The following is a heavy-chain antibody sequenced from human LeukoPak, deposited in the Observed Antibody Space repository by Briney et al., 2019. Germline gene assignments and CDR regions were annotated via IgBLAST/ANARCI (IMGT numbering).Heavy chain of an antibody. D-gene: IGHD3-10*01. CDR2: ITWDGGST. CDR1: GFTFDDYT. CDR3: AKGKNTGSYLSHVDY. Sequence: GGSLRLSCAASGFTFDDYTMHWVRQAPGKGLEWVSLITWDGGSTYYADSVKGRFTISRDNSKNSLYLLMNSLRTEDTALYYCAKGKNTGSYLSHVDYWGQGTLVTVSS. V-gene: IGHV3-43*01. J-gene: IGHJ4*02.